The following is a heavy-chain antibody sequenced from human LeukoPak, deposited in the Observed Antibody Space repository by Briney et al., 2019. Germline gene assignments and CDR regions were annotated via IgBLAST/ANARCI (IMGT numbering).Heavy chain of an antibody. D-gene: IGHD4-17*01. CDR1: GFTFSSYG. Sequence: GGSLRLSGAASGFTFSSYGMHWVRKAPGKGLEWVTVIWYDGSNQYYADSVKGRFTISRDNSKNTLYLQMNSLRAEDTAVYYCAKDGYGDYAYFDYWGQGTLVTVSS. V-gene: IGHV3-33*06. CDR2: IWYDGSNQ. CDR3: AKDGYGDYAYFDY. J-gene: IGHJ4*02.